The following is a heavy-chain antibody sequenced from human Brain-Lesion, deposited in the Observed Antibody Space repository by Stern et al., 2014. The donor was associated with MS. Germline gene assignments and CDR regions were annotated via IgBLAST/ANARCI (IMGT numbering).Heavy chain of an antibody. J-gene: IGHJ5*01. D-gene: IGHD3-10*01. Sequence: VQLAESGGGLVQPGGSLRLSCAASGFTFSNYWMHWVRHAPGKRLVWVSRVNNDGRRTSYADSVKGRFTMSRDNAKNTLYLQMNSLRVEDTAIYYCARGERWFDSWGQGTLVTVSS. CDR2: VNNDGRRT. V-gene: IGHV3-74*02. CDR1: GFTFSNYW. CDR3: ARGERWFDS.